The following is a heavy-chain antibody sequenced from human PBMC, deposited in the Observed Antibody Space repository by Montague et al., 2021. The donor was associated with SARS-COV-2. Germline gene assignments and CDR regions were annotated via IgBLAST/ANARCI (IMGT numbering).Heavy chain of an antibody. V-gene: IGHV4-59*12. CDR1: GGSISGSY. CDR3: ARGWAMVRGVTH. D-gene: IGHD3-10*01. CDR2: IYYSGST. Sequence: SETLSLTCTVSGGSISGSYWSWIRQSPEKGLEWIGYIYYSGSTKYNPSLKSRVTISLDTSKNQFSLKLSSVTAADTAVYYCARGWAMVRGVTHWGQGTLVTVSS. J-gene: IGHJ4*02.